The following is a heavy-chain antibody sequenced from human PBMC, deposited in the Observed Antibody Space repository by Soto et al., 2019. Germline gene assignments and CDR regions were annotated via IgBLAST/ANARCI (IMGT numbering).Heavy chain of an antibody. V-gene: IGHV3-48*03. Sequence: PGGSLRLSCAASGFTFISYEMNWVRQAPGKGLEWVSYISSSGSTIYYADSVKGRFTISRDNAKNSLYLQMNSLRAEDTAVYYCVKAVYLLDFDYWGQGTLVTVSS. CDR1: GFTFISYE. CDR2: ISSSGSTI. J-gene: IGHJ4*02. D-gene: IGHD1-20*01. CDR3: VKAVYLLDFDY.